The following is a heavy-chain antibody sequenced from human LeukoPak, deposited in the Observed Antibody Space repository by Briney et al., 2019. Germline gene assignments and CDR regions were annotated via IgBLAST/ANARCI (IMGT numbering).Heavy chain of an antibody. CDR2: IYYSGST. J-gene: IGHJ5*02. Sequence: SETLSLTCTVSGGSVSSGSYYWSWIRQPPGKGLEWIGYIYYSGSTNYNPSLKSRVTISVDTSKNQFSLKLSSVIAADTAVYYCARYQTNVLTGYYWFDPWGQGTLVTVSS. CDR3: ARYQTNVLTGYYWFDP. V-gene: IGHV4-61*01. CDR1: GGSVSSGSYY. D-gene: IGHD3-9*01.